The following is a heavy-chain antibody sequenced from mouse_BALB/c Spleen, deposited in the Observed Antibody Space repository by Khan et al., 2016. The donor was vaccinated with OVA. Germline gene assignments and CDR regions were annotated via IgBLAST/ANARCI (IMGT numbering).Heavy chain of an antibody. J-gene: IGHJ2*01. V-gene: IGHV1-63*02. CDR1: GYTFTNYW. CDR2: TYPGGGYT. Sequence: VQLQQSGAELVRPGTSVKMSCKAAGYTFTNYWIGWVKQRPGHGLEWIGDTYPGGGYTNYNEKFKGKATLTADTSSSTAYMQLRGLTSKDSALFACTRRGAADATWDYFDYWGQGTTLTVSS. CDR3: TRRGAADATWDYFDY. D-gene: IGHD3-2*02.